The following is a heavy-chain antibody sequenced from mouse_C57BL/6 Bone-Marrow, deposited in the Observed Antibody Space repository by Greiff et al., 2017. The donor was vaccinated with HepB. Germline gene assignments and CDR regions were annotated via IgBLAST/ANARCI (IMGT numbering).Heavy chain of an antibody. CDR2: INPGSGGT. V-gene: IGHV1-54*01. Sequence: QVQLKQSGAELVRPGTSVKVSCKASGYAFTNYLIEWVKQRPGQGLEWIGVINPGSGGTNYNEKFKGKATLTADKSSSTAYMQLSSLTSEDSAVYFCARTFTTVVDYWGQGTTLTVSS. CDR3: ARTFTTVVDY. D-gene: IGHD1-1*01. CDR1: GYAFTNYL. J-gene: IGHJ2*01.